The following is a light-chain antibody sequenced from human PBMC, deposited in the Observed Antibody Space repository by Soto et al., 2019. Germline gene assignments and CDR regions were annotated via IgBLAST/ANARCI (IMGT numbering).Light chain of an antibody. Sequence: QLVLTQSSSASASLGSSVKLTCTLTTGHSTYTISWHQKQPGKAPRYLMKLEGRGSYNKASAIPDRFSGSSSGVARSLTISNLQFEVEADYYCVSWDTNVVVFGGGTKLTVL. CDR1: TGHSTYT. V-gene: IGLV4-60*02. CDR3: VSWDTNVVV. CDR2: LEGRGSY. J-gene: IGLJ2*01.